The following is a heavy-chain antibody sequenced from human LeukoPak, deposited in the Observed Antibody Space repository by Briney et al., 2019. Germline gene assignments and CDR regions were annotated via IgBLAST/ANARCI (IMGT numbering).Heavy chain of an antibody. D-gene: IGHD6-13*01. Sequence: GGSLRLSCAASGFTFSSYAMSWVRQAPGKGLEWVSAISGSGGSTYYADSVKGRFTNSRDNSKNTLYLQMNSLRAEDTAVYYCAKDLNPSGYSSSWYLNWFDPWGQGTLVTVSS. J-gene: IGHJ5*02. CDR2: ISGSGGST. V-gene: IGHV3-23*01. CDR1: GFTFSSYA. CDR3: AKDLNPSGYSSSWYLNWFDP.